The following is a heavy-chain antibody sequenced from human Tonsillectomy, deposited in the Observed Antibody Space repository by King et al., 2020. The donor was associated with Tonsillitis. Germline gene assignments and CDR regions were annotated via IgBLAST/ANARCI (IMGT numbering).Heavy chain of an antibody. Sequence: VQLVESGGGVVQPGRSLRLSCAASGFTFSSYGMHWVRQAPGKGLEWVAVISYDGSNKYYADSVKGRFTISRDNSKNTLYLQMNSLRAEDTAVYYCAKGGTYQLLFGLDYFDYWGQGTLVTVSS. D-gene: IGHD2-2*01. CDR3: AKGGTYQLLFGLDYFDY. V-gene: IGHV3-30*18. J-gene: IGHJ4*02. CDR1: GFTFSSYG. CDR2: ISYDGSNK.